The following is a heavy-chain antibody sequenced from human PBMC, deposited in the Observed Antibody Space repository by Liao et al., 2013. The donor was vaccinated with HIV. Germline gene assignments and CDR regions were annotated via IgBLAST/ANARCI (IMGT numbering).Heavy chain of an antibody. CDR1: GGSISSGDYY. J-gene: IGHJ5*02. CDR2: IYYSGNA. D-gene: IGHD2-21*01. CDR3: ARAVPSKGGSGFFVAFDP. V-gene: IGHV4-31*03. Sequence: QVQLQESGPGLVKPSQTLSLTCTVSGGSISSGDYYWSWIRQPPGKGLEWIGYIYYSGNAYYNPSLKSRVTISVDTSQNLFSLKLSSVTAADTAVYYCARAVPSKGGSGFFVAFDPWGQGTLVTVSS.